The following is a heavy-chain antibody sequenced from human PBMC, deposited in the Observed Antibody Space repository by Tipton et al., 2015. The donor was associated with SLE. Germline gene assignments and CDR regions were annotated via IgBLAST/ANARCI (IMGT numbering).Heavy chain of an antibody. J-gene: IGHJ3*02. Sequence: SLRLSCAASGFTFSSYSMNWVRQAPGKGLEWVSSISSSSSYIYYADSVKGRFTISRDNAKNSLYLQMNSLRAEDTAMYYCAKDPQSYDAFDIWGQGTMVTVSS. V-gene: IGHV3-21*01. CDR1: GFTFSSYS. CDR3: AKDPQSYDAFDI. CDR2: ISSSSSYI.